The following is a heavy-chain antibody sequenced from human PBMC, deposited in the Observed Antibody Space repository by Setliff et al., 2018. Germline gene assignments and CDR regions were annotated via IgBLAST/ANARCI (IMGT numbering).Heavy chain of an antibody. CDR3: ARSDDNAEYPDY. J-gene: IGHJ4*02. CDR1: GGSISGYY. V-gene: IGHV4-59*08. D-gene: IGHD2-2*01. Sequence: KTSETLSLTCSVSGGSISGYYWSWIRQPAGKGLEWIGYIFYSGSTNYNPSLKSRVTISVDTSKNQFSLNLNSVTAADTAVYYCARSDDNAEYPDYWGQGTLVTVSS. CDR2: IFYSGST.